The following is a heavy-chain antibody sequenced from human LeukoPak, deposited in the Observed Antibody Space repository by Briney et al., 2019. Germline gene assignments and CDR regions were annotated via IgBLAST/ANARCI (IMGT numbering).Heavy chain of an antibody. Sequence: SESLSLTCTVSGGSITSYYWSWVRQPPGKVLEWIGYLYHTGSTSYNPSLKSRVSLSADTSKNQFSLRLRSVTTADTAVYYCARTTASTPTTLDFWGRGTLVTVSS. CDR1: GGSITSYY. CDR2: LYHTGST. CDR3: ARTTASTPTTLDF. J-gene: IGHJ4*02. D-gene: IGHD2/OR15-2a*01. V-gene: IGHV4-59*01.